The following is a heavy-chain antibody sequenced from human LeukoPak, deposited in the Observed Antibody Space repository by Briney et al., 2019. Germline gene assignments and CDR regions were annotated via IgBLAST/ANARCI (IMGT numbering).Heavy chain of an antibody. V-gene: IGHV3-21*01. Sequence: GGSLRLSCAASGFTFSSYSMNWVRQAPGKGLEWVSSISSSSSYIYYADSVKGRFTISRDNAKNSLYLQMNSLRAEDTAVYYCARDTSSTYYDILTGYPAPHAFDIWGQGTMVTVSS. CDR1: GFTFSSYS. CDR2: ISSSSSYI. J-gene: IGHJ3*02. D-gene: IGHD3-9*01. CDR3: ARDTSSTYYDILTGYPAPHAFDI.